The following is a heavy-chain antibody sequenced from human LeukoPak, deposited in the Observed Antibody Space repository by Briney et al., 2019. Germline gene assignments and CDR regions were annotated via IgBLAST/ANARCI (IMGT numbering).Heavy chain of an antibody. CDR3: ARDEIAVAGYYGMDV. V-gene: IGHV1-46*01. D-gene: IGHD6-19*01. CDR2: INPSGGST. Sequence: EASVKVSCKASGYTFTSYYMHWVRQAPGQGLEWMEIINPSGGSTSYAQKFQGRVTMTRDTSTSTVYMELSSLRSEDTAVYYCARDEIAVAGYYGMDVWGQGTTVTVSS. CDR1: GYTFTSYY. J-gene: IGHJ6*02.